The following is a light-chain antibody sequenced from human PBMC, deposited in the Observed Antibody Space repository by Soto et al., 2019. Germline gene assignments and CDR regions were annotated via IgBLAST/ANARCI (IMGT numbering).Light chain of an antibody. V-gene: IGLV1-47*02. Sequence: QSVLTQPPSASGTPGQRFTISCSGSTSNIGRNSVYWYQQLPGTAPKLVMYDDVQRPSGVPDRFSGSKSGTSASLAISGLRSEDEADYYCATWDDSLSGRWVFGGGTKLTVL. J-gene: IGLJ3*02. CDR1: TSNIGRNS. CDR3: ATWDDSLSGRWV. CDR2: DDV.